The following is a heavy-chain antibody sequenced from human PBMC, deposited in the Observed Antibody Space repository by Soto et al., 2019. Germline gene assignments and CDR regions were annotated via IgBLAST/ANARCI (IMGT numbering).Heavy chain of an antibody. CDR1: GFTFSNYA. Sequence: EVQLLDSGGGLVQPGGSLRLSCAASGFTFSNYAMTWVRQGPGKGLEWVSGISGSGGRSYYADSVKGRFTISRDNSKSTLHLQTNSLRAAATAVYYCPKAYFVSSIEPPYYFDYWGQGPLVTVSP. CDR3: PKAYFVSSIEPPYYFDY. V-gene: IGHV3-23*01. D-gene: IGHD6-6*01. J-gene: IGHJ4*02. CDR2: ISGSGGRS.